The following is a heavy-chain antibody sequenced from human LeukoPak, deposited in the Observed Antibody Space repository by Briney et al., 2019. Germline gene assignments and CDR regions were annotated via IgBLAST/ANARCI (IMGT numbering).Heavy chain of an antibody. CDR2: IIPILGIA. V-gene: IGHV1-69*04. D-gene: IGHD6-13*01. Sequence: GASVKVSCKASGGTFSSYAISWVRQAPGQGLEWMGRIIPILGIANYAQKFQGRVTITADKSTSTAYMELSSLRSEDTAVYYCASTPGYSSSWHDYWGQGTLVTVSS. CDR1: GGTFSSYA. CDR3: ASTPGYSSSWHDY. J-gene: IGHJ4*02.